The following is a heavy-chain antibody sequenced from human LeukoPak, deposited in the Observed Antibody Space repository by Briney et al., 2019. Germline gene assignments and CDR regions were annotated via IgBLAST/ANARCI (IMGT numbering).Heavy chain of an antibody. CDR3: ARDPLYSSGWYGFDY. CDR1: GYTFTGYY. D-gene: IGHD6-19*01. V-gene: IGHV1-2*02. Sequence: ASVKVSCKASGYTFTGYYMHWVRQAPGQGLEWMGWINPNSGGTNYAQKFQGRVTMTRDTSISTAYMELSRLRSDDTAVYYCARDPLYSSGWYGFDYWGQGTLATVSS. CDR2: INPNSGGT. J-gene: IGHJ4*02.